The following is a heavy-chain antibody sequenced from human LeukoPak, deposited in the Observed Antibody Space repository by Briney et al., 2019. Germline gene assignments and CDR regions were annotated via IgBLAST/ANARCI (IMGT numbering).Heavy chain of an antibody. CDR3: ARHVNIVPEDFHMDV. Sequence: PSETLSLTCTVSGGAISSSSYYWGWLRQPPGKGLEWIGSIYYSGSAYYNPSLKSRVTISVDTSKKQVSLKVSSVTAADTAVYYCARHVNIVPEDFHMDVWGKGTTVTVSS. V-gene: IGHV4-39*01. CDR1: GGAISSSSYY. CDR2: IYYSGSA. J-gene: IGHJ6*03. D-gene: IGHD2/OR15-2a*01.